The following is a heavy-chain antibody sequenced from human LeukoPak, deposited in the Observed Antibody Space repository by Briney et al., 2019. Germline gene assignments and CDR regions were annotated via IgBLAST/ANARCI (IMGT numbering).Heavy chain of an antibody. Sequence: ASVKVSCKASGYTFTSYDINWVRQATGQGLEWMGWMNPNSGNTGYAQKFQGRVTMTRNTSISTAYMELSSLRSEDTAVYYCARDRIGRIAARGRWLYPWGQGTLVTVSS. D-gene: IGHD6-6*01. J-gene: IGHJ5*02. CDR1: GYTFTSYD. CDR3: ARDRIGRIAARGRWLYP. V-gene: IGHV1-8*01. CDR2: MNPNSGNT.